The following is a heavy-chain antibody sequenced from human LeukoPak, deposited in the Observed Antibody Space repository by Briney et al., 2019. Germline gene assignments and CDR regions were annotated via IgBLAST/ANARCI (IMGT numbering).Heavy chain of an antibody. CDR1: GFTFSWYW. CDR3: ARIGYSSSSIDY. V-gene: IGHV3-7*01. J-gene: IGHJ4*02. D-gene: IGHD6-13*01. CDR2: IKEDGSIK. Sequence: GVSLRLSCAASGFTFSWYWMSWVRKAPGKGLEWVANIKEDGSIKYYVDSVKGRLTISRDNAKSSLYLQVNSLRAEDTALYYCARIGYSSSSIDYWGQGTLVTVSS.